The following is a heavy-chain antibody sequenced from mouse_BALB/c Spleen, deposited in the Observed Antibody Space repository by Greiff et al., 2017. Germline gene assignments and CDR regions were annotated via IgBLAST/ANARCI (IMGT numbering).Heavy chain of an antibody. J-gene: IGHJ4*01. V-gene: IGHV5-17*02. CDR1: GFTFSSFG. D-gene: IGHD2-10*01. CDR3: ARTLLLDYAMDY. Sequence: EVQVVESGGGLVQPGGSRKLSCAASGFTFSSFGMHWVRQAPEKGLEWVAYISSGSSTIYYADTVKGRFTISRDNPKNTLFLQMTSLRSEDTAMYYCARTLLLDYAMDYWGQGTSVTVSS. CDR2: ISSGSSTI.